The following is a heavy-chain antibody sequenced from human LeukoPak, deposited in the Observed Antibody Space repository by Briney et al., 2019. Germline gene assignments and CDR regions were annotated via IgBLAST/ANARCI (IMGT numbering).Heavy chain of an antibody. Sequence: GGSLRLSCAASGFTFSSYAMSWVRQSPGKGLEWVSGLSGSDGSTYYADSVKGRFTISRDNSKNTLFLQMNNLRAEDTAVYYCAKGLVTWDYWGQGTLVTVSS. CDR1: GFTFSSYA. J-gene: IGHJ4*02. D-gene: IGHD3-16*02. CDR3: AKGLVTWDY. V-gene: IGHV3-23*01. CDR2: LSGSDGST.